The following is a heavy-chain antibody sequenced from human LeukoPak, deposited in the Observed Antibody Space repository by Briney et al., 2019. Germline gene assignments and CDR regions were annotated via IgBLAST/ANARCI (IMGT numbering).Heavy chain of an antibody. CDR3: ARVEMATIFH. CDR1: GFTVSSNY. J-gene: IGHJ4*02. Sequence: GGSLRLSCAASGFTVSSNYMGWVRQAPGKGLEWVSVIYSGGSTYYADSVKGRFTISRDNSKNTLYLQMNSLRAEDTAVYYCARVEMATIFHWGQGTLVTVSS. CDR2: IYSGGST. V-gene: IGHV3-53*01. D-gene: IGHD5-24*01.